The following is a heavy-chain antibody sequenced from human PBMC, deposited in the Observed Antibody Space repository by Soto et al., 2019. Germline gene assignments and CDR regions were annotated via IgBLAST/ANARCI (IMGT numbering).Heavy chain of an antibody. CDR1: GYTFTSHA. CDR2: IDAGNGNT. Sequence: QVQLVQSGAEVKNPGASVRVSCKASGYTFTSHAMHWVRQAPGHRLEWMGWIDAGNGNTRYSEKFQGRVTISRDTSASIVYMEVSSVRDEDTAVYYCAREAGTTGSHNWFDPWGQGTPVTVSS. V-gene: IGHV1-3*01. D-gene: IGHD1-1*01. J-gene: IGHJ5*02. CDR3: AREAGTTGSHNWFDP.